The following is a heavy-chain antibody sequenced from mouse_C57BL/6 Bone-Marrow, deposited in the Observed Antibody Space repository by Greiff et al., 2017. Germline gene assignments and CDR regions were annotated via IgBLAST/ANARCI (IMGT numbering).Heavy chain of an antibody. CDR2: IDPGNGNT. CDR3: ASSYGDCFPWFGY. J-gene: IGHJ3*01. CDR1: GFTFKNYY. D-gene: IGHD2-13*01. V-gene: IGHV14-3*01. Sequence: EVQLQQSVAELVRPGASVKLSCTASGFTFKNYYMNWVKQRPEQGLEWIGRIDPGNGNTKYAPKFQGKATITADKSSTTAYLQLSSLTSEYTAIYYCASSYGDCFPWFGYWGQGTLVTVAA.